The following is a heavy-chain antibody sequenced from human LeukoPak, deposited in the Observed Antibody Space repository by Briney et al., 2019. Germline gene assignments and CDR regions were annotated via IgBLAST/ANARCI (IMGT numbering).Heavy chain of an antibody. CDR1: GFIFSSYN. CDR2: IWYDGSNK. D-gene: IGHD3-22*01. Sequence: GGSLRLYCAASGFIFSSYNMHWVRQAPGKGLEWVVIIWYDGSNKYYADSVKGRFTISRDNSKKTLYLQMNSLRAEDTAVYYCAGSGYPEGLDFWGQGTLVTVSS. V-gene: IGHV3-33*01. CDR3: AGSGYPEGLDF. J-gene: IGHJ4*02.